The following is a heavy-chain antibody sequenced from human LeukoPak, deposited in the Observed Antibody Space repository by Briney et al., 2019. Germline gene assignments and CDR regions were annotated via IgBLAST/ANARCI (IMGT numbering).Heavy chain of an antibody. CDR1: GYTFTSYD. D-gene: IGHD3-22*01. V-gene: IGHV1-8*01. CDR3: ARVTQWFRDYYMDV. Sequence: ASVKVSCKASGYTFTSYDINWVRQATGQGLEWMGWMNPNSGNTGYAQKFQGRVTMTRNTSISTAYMELRSLRSDDTAVYYCARVTQWFRDYYMDVWGKGTTVTVSS. CDR2: MNPNSGNT. J-gene: IGHJ6*03.